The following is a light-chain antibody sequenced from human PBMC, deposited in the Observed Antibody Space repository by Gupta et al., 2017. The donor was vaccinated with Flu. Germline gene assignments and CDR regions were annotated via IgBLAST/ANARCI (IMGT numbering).Light chain of an antibody. J-gene: IGKJ4*01. CDR3: QQYQNHPPALT. CDR1: QDIRKN. CDR2: EAS. Sequence: DIQVTQSPSSLSASVGDRVTITCQASQDIRKNLNWYQQKPGEAPKLLICEASNLEMGVPSRFSGSGSGTTFSLTITSLQPEDFATYICQQYQNHPPALTFGGGTKVEIK. V-gene: IGKV1-33*01.